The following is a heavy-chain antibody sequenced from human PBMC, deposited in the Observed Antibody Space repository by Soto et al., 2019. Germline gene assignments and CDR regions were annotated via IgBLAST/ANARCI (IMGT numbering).Heavy chain of an antibody. J-gene: IGHJ4*02. D-gene: IGHD2-15*01. Sequence: QVQLVESGGGVVQPGRSLRLSCAASGFTFSNFGMHWVRQAPGKGLEWVAVISSDGSDKYYSDSVKGRFTISRDNSKNTLFLQMNSLRVEHTAVYYCAKGSEVARQELDYWGQGTLVTVSS. CDR1: GFTFSNFG. CDR3: AKGSEVARQELDY. CDR2: ISSDGSDK. V-gene: IGHV3-30*18.